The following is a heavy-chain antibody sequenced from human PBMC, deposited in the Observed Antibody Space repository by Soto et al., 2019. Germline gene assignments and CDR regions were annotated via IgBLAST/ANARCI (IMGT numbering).Heavy chain of an antibody. V-gene: IGHV3-21*01. J-gene: IGHJ6*03. CDR3: QPSRDFLAYYYYMDV. D-gene: IGHD3-3*01. Sequence: GGSLRLSCAASGFTFSSYSMNWVRQAPGKGLEWVSSISSSSSYIYYADSVKGRFTISRDNAKNSLYLQMNSLRAEDTAVYYCQPSRDFLAYYYYMDVWGKGTTVTVSS. CDR2: ISSSSSYI. CDR1: GFTFSSYS.